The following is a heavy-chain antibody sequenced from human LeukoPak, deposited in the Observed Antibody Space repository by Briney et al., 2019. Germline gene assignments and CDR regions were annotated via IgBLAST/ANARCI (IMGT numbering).Heavy chain of an antibody. V-gene: IGHV4-34*01. CDR1: GGSFSGYY. CDR3: ARGRRDGYNYSGGRRFDY. CDR2: INHSGST. D-gene: IGHD5-24*01. J-gene: IGHJ4*02. Sequence: PSGTLSLTCAVYGGSFSGYYWSWIRQPPGKGLEWIGEINHSGSTNYNPSLKSRVTISVDTSKNQFSLKLSSVTAADTAVYYCARGRRDGYNYSGGRRFDYWGQGTLVTVSS.